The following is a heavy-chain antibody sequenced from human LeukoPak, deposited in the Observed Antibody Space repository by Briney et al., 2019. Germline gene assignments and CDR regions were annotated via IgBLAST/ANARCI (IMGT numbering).Heavy chain of an antibody. J-gene: IGHJ4*02. CDR2: ISSSSSTI. D-gene: IGHD5-12*01. V-gene: IGHV3-48*01. Sequence: ETLSLTCTVSGGSISSSSYYWGWIRQAPGKGLEWVSYISSSSSTIYYADSVKGRFTISRDNAKNSLYLQMNSLRAEDTAVYYCVSEYSGYDLADYWGQGTLVTVSS. CDR3: VSEYSGYDLADY. CDR1: GGSISSSS.